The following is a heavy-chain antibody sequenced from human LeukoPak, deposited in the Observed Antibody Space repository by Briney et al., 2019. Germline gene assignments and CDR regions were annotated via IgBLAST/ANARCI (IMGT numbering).Heavy chain of an antibody. CDR2: IISSSGST. J-gene: IGHJ4*02. CDR1: GFRFSNYA. V-gene: IGHV3-23*01. Sequence: GGSLRLSCAASGFRFSNYAMSWVRQAPGKGLEWVSVIISSSGSTFYADSVKGRFTISRDNSKNTLYLQMNILRDEDTAVYYCAKGGYDYVEIGYFDYWGQGTLVTVSS. D-gene: IGHD5-12*01. CDR3: AKGGYDYVEIGYFDY.